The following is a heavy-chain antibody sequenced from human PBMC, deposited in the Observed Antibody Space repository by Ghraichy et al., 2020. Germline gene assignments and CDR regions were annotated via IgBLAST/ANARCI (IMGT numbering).Heavy chain of an antibody. CDR1: GFTFSSYS. V-gene: IGHV3-21*01. Sequence: LSLTCAASGFTFSSYSMNWVRQAPGKGLEWVSSISSSSSYIYYADSVKGRFTISRDNAKNSLYLQMNSLRAEDTAVYYCARDATLAYWGQGTLVTVSS. J-gene: IGHJ4*02. CDR3: ARDATLAY. D-gene: IGHD1-1*01. CDR2: ISSSSSYI.